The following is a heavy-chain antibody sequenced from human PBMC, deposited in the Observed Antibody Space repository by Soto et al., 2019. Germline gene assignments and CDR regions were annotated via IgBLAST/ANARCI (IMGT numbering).Heavy chain of an antibody. J-gene: IGHJ4*02. V-gene: IGHV4-39*01. CDR1: GGSVTNSSYY. D-gene: IGHD4-17*01. CDR2: VYYRGRS. CDR3: VSQRTTVPTQAYFDY. Sequence: SETLSLTCTVSGGSVTNSSYYWVWIRHSPGKGLEWIGSVYYRGRSYSKSSVKSRVTISVDTSKNRFSLSLNSVTASDTAVYFCVSQRTTVPTQAYFDYWGPGVLVTVSS.